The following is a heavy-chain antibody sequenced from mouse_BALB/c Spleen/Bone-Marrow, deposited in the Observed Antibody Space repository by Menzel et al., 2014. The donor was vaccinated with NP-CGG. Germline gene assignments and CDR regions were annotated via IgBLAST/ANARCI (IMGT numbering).Heavy chain of an antibody. V-gene: IGHV5-12-2*01. Sequence: EVNVVESGGGLVLPGGSLKLSCAASGFTFSSYSMSWVRQTPEKRLEWVAYISNGGGSTYYPDTVKGRFTISRDNAKNTLYLQMSSLKSEDTAMYYCARQLGLRVDYWGQGSSVTVSS. CDR2: ISNGGGST. D-gene: IGHD3-1*01. CDR3: ARQLGLRVDY. J-gene: IGHJ4*01. CDR1: GFTFSSYS.